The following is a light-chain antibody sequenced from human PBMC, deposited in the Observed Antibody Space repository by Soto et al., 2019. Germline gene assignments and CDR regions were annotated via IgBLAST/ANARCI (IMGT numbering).Light chain of an antibody. CDR1: QSVSSD. CDR3: QQYGSSGT. J-gene: IGKJ1*01. CDR2: GAS. Sequence: EIVMTQSPATLSMFPGERATLSCRASQSVSSDLGWYQQKPGQAPRLLIYGASNRATGIPDRFSGSGSGTDFTLTISRLEPEDFAVYYCQQYGSSGTFGQGTKVDIK. V-gene: IGKV3-20*01.